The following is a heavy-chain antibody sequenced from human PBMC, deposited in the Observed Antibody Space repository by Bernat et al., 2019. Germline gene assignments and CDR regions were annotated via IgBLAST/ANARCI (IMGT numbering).Heavy chain of an antibody. CDR1: ADSISNYY. J-gene: IGHJ4*02. Sequence: QVQLQESGPGLVKPSETLSLTCTVSADSISNYYWSWIRQPPGKGLEWIGYIYYSGSTNYNPSLKSRVTISVDTSKNQFSLKLSSVTAADTAVYYCARAYDFWSGYYPYWGQGTLVTVSS. CDR2: IYYSGST. V-gene: IGHV4-59*01. CDR3: ARAYDFWSGYYPY. D-gene: IGHD3-3*01.